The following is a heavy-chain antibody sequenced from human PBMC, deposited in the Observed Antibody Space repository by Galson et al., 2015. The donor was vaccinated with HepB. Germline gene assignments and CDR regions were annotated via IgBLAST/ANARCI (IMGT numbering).Heavy chain of an antibody. J-gene: IGHJ5*02. CDR1: GFTFSSYE. D-gene: IGHD3-22*01. Sequence: SLRLSCAASGFTFSSYEMNWVRQAPGKGLEWVSYISSSGSTIYYADSVKGRFTISRDNAKNSLYLQMNSLRAEDTAVYYCASSDYYDSSGYYYSWGQGTLVTVSS. V-gene: IGHV3-48*03. CDR3: ASSDYYDSSGYYYS. CDR2: ISSSGSTI.